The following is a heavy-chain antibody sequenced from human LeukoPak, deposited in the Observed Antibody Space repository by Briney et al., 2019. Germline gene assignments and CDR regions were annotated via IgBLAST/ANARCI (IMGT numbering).Heavy chain of an antibody. CDR2: INHSGST. CDR3: ARDRFSGWSHRGFVY. D-gene: IGHD6-19*01. V-gene: IGHV4-34*01. Sequence: SETLSLTCAVYGGSFSGYYWSWIRQPPGKGLEWIGEINHSGSTNYNPSLKSRVTISVDTSKNQFSLKLSSVTAADTAVYYCARDRFSGWSHRGFVYWGQGTLVTVSS. J-gene: IGHJ4*02. CDR1: GGSFSGYY.